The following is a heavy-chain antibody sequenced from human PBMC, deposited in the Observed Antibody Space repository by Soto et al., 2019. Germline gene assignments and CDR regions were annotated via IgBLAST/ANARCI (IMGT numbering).Heavy chain of an antibody. CDR3: ARDAVSVAVAALNSFDY. CDR1: GFTFSSYG. J-gene: IGHJ4*02. V-gene: IGHV3-33*01. D-gene: IGHD6-19*01. Sequence: QVQLVESGGGVVQPGRSLRLSCAASGFTFSSYGMHWVRQAPGKGLEWVAVIWYDGSNKYYADSVQGRFTISRDNSKNTLYLQMNSLRGEDTAVYYCARDAVSVAVAALNSFDYWGQGTMVTVSS. CDR2: IWYDGSNK.